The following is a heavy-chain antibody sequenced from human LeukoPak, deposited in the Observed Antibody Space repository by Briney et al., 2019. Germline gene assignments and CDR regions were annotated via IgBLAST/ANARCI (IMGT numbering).Heavy chain of an antibody. CDR2: IYTSGST. D-gene: IGHD5-18*01. CDR3: ARDWETDSYGYVNGAFDI. V-gene: IGHV4-61*02. J-gene: IGHJ3*02. Sequence: SETLSLTCTVSGGSISSSSYYWSWIRQPAGKGLEWIGRIYTSGSTNYNLSLKSRVTMSVDTSKNQFSLKLSSVTAADTAVYYCARDWETDSYGYVNGAFDIWGQGTMVTVSS. CDR1: GGSISSSSYY.